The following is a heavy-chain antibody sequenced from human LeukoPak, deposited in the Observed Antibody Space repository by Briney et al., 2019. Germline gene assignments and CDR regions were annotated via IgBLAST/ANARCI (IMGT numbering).Heavy chain of an antibody. V-gene: IGHV1-69*04. CDR2: IIPILGIA. CDR1: GGTFSSYA. Sequence: SVKVSCKASGGTFSSYAISWVRQAPGQGLEWMGRIIPILGIANYAQKFQGRVTITADKSTSTAYMELSSLRSEDTAVYYCASTSIVATIGGSYFDYWGQGTLVTVSS. CDR3: ASTSIVATIGGSYFDY. D-gene: IGHD5-12*01. J-gene: IGHJ4*02.